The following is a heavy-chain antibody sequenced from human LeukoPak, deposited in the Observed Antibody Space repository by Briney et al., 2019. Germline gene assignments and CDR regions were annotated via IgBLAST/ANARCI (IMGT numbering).Heavy chain of an antibody. CDR3: ARCYSSSFYYYMDV. J-gene: IGHJ6*03. D-gene: IGHD6-6*01. Sequence: SVKVSCKASGGTFSSYAISWVRQAPGQGLEWMGGIIPISDTENYAQKFQGRVTITADKATSTAYMELSGLRSGDTAVYYCARCYSSSFYYYMDVWGKGTTVTVSS. CDR1: GGTFSSYA. V-gene: IGHV1-69*06. CDR2: IIPISDTE.